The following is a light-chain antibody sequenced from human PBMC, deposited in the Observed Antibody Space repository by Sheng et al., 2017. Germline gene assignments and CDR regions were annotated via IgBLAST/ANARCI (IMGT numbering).Light chain of an antibody. V-gene: IGLV3-21*02. Sequence: SYVLTQPPSVSVAPGQTASITCGGNMIGSKSVHWYQQKPGQAPVLVVYDDIDRPSGIPERFSGSNSGNTATLAISRVETADEADYYCQVWDSSSDLMVFGGGTKLTVL. J-gene: IGLJ2*01. CDR1: MIGSKS. CDR2: DDI. CDR3: QVWDSSSDLMV.